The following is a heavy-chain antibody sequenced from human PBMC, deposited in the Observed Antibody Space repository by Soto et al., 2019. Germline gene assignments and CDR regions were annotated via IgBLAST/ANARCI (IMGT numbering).Heavy chain of an antibody. CDR2: IYYSGST. J-gene: IGHJ4*01. CDR1: GGSISSGGYY. V-gene: IGHV4-30-4*01. Sequence: SETLSLTCTVSGGSISSGGYYWSWIRQPPGKGLEWIGYIYYSGSTNYNPSLKSRITISVDTSKNQFSLNLISVTAADTAVYYCARMHYFGSGKPNDYWGHGTLVTVS. CDR3: ARMHYFGSGKPNDY. D-gene: IGHD3-10*01.